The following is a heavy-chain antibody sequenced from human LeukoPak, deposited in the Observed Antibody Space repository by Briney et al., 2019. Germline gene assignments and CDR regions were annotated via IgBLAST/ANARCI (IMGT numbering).Heavy chain of an antibody. V-gene: IGHV4-4*07. CDR3: ARDMLKQQFFDY. D-gene: IGHD6-13*01. J-gene: IGHJ4*02. CDR1: GGSINNYY. CDR2: IYTSGST. Sequence: PSETLSLTCTVSGGSINNYYWSWIRQPAGKGLEWIGRIYTSGSTNYNPSLKSRVTMSVDTSKNQFSLKLSSVTAADTAVYYCARDMLKQQFFDYWGQGTLVTVSS.